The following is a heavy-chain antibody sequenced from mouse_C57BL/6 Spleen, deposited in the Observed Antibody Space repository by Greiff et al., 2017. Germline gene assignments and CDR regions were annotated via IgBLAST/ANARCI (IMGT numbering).Heavy chain of an antibody. Sequence: VQLQQSGPGLVQPSQSLSITCTASGFSLTSYGVHWVRQSPGKGLEWLGVIWSGGSTDYNAAFISRLSISKDNSKSQVFFKMNSLQADDTAIYYCARPLYYDFYAMDYWGQGTSVTVSS. CDR1: GFSLTSYG. V-gene: IGHV2-2*01. CDR2: IWSGGST. CDR3: ARPLYYDFYAMDY. D-gene: IGHD2-4*01. J-gene: IGHJ4*01.